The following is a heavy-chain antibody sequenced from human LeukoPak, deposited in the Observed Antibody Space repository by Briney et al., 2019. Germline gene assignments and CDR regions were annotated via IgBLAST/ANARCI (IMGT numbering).Heavy chain of an antibody. J-gene: IGHJ6*03. Sequence: ASVKVSCNASDYTFTSYGISWVRQAPGQGLEWMGWISAYNGNTNYAQKLQGRVTMTTDTSTSTAYMELRSLRSDDTAVYYCARGRDRGPDSSGIWGLKGTSYMDVWAKGTTVTVSS. D-gene: IGHD3-22*01. V-gene: IGHV1-18*01. CDR3: ARGRDRGPDSSGIWGLKGTSYMDV. CDR2: ISAYNGNT. CDR1: DYTFTSYG.